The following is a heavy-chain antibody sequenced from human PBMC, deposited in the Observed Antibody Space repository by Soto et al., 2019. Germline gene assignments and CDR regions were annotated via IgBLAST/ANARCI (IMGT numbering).Heavy chain of an antibody. J-gene: IGHJ4*02. Sequence: EVQLVESGGGLVQPGGSLRLSCAVSGFTFSSFWMTWVRQAPGKGLEFVANINPDGRDTYYVDSLKGRFTISRDNAKNSLFLQMNSLRAEDAAVYYCARDLNWEHYWGQGTLVTVSA. CDR3: ARDLNWEHY. CDR1: GFTFSSFW. V-gene: IGHV3-7*04. D-gene: IGHD7-27*01. CDR2: INPDGRDT.